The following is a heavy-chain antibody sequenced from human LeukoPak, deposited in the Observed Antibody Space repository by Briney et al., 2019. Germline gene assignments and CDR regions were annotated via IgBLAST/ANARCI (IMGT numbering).Heavy chain of an antibody. Sequence: SGGSLRLSCAASGFTFSSYSMNWVRQAPGKGLEWVSSISSSSRSKYYADSVKGRFTISRDNSKNTLYLQMNSLRAEDTAVYYCAKEGYYYDSSGYYYPEYYFDYWGQGILVTVSS. V-gene: IGHV3-21*01. D-gene: IGHD3-22*01. CDR1: GFTFSSYS. CDR2: ISSSSRSK. J-gene: IGHJ4*02. CDR3: AKEGYYYDSSGYYYPEYYFDY.